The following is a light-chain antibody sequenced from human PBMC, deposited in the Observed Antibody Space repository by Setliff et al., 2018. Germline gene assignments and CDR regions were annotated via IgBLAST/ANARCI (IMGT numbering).Light chain of an antibody. CDR2: DAS. Sequence: QSALTQPASVSGSPGQSITISCTGTSSDVGGYNYVSWYQQHPGKAPKLMIYDASKRPSGVSNRFSGSKSGNTASLTISGLQAEDEADYYCSSYTSSSTVVFGGGTKVTVL. CDR1: SSDVGGYNY. J-gene: IGLJ2*01. V-gene: IGLV2-14*01. CDR3: SSYTSSSTVV.